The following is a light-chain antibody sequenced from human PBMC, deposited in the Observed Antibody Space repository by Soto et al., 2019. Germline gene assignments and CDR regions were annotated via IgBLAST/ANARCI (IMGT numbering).Light chain of an antibody. V-gene: IGLV2-14*01. J-gene: IGLJ3*02. Sequence: QSALTQPASVSGSPGQSITISCTGTSSDVGGYKYVSWYQQHPDKAPKLIIFEVSNRPSGISSRFSGSKSGNTASLTISGLQAEDEADYYCAAWDDSLKAVFGGGTKLTVL. CDR3: AAWDDSLKAV. CDR1: SSDVGGYKY. CDR2: EVS.